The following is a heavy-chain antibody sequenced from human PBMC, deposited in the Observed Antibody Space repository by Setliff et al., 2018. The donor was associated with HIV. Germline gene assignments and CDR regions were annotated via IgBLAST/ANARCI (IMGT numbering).Heavy chain of an antibody. D-gene: IGHD3-10*01. CDR1: GYTVTTYG. J-gene: IGHJ6*02. Sequence: RASVKVSCKASGYTVTTYGVNWVRQAPGQGLEWMGWINSYNGNTKFAQKFQGIVTMTTDTSPTTAFMELRSLKADDTGIYYCSRSGVPPYYYYGMDVWGQGTTVTVSS. CDR2: INSYNGNT. CDR3: SRSGVPPYYYYGMDV. V-gene: IGHV1-18*04.